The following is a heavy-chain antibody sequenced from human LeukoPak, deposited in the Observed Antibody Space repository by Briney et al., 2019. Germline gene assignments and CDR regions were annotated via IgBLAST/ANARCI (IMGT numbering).Heavy chain of an antibody. CDR2: ISYDGSNK. D-gene: IGHD2-8*01. Sequence: GGSLRLSCAASGFTFSSYGMHWVRQAPGKGLEWVAVISYDGSNKYYADSVKGRFTISRDNSKNTLYLQMNSLRAEDTAVYYCAKEGKIVLMVYARFYFDYWGQGTLVTVSS. J-gene: IGHJ4*02. CDR3: AKEGKIVLMVYARFYFDY. V-gene: IGHV3-30*18. CDR1: GFTFSSYG.